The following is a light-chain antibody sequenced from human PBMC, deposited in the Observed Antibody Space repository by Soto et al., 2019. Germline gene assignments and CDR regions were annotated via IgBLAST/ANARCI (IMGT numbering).Light chain of an antibody. J-gene: IGKJ5*01. CDR1: QGISSY. CDR2: AAS. Sequence: DIQLTQSPSFLSASVGDRVTITCRASQGISSYLAWYQQEPGKAPKLLIYAASTLQSGVPSRFSGSGSGTEFTLTISSLQPEDFATYYCQHLNSYPPTFGQGTRLEIK. V-gene: IGKV1-9*01. CDR3: QHLNSYPPT.